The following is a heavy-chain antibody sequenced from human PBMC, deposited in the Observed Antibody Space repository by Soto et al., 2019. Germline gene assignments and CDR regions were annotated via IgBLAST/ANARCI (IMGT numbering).Heavy chain of an antibody. V-gene: IGHV3-74*01. Sequence: GGSLRLSCAASGFTFSSYWMHWVRQAPGKGLVWVSRINSDGSSTSYADSVKGRFTISRDNAKNTLYLQMNSLRAEDTAVYYCANLPYPDAFDIWGQGTMVTVSS. CDR3: ANLPYPDAFDI. CDR2: INSDGSST. CDR1: GFTFSSYW. J-gene: IGHJ3*02.